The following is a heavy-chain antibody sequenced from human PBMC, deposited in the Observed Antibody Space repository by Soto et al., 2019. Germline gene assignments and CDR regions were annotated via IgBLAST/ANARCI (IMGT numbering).Heavy chain of an antibody. D-gene: IGHD5-18*01. CDR3: AKVPDTAMVTFFDY. Sequence: GWSLRLSCASSVFTFISYAMSWVRQAPGKGLEWVSAISGSGGSTYYADSVKGRFTISRDNSKNTLYLQMNSLRAEDTAVYYCAKVPDTAMVTFFDYWGQGTLVTVSS. CDR2: ISGSGGST. CDR1: VFTFISYA. J-gene: IGHJ4*02. V-gene: IGHV3-23*01.